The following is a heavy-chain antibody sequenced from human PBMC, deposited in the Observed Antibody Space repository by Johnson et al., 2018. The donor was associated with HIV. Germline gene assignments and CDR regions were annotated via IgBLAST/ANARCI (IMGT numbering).Heavy chain of an antibody. D-gene: IGHD4-23*01. J-gene: IGHJ3*02. CDR3: AKSPGKDHGGNSGAFHI. CDR2: IWYDGSNE. V-gene: IGHV3-33*06. Sequence: QVQLVESGGGVVQPGRSLRLSCAASGFSFSSYGMNWVRQAPGKGLEWVAVIWYDGSNEHYADSVKGRFTISRDNSKNTLYLQMSSLRAEDTAVYYCAKSPGKDHGGNSGAFHIWGQGTMVTVSS. CDR1: GFSFSSYG.